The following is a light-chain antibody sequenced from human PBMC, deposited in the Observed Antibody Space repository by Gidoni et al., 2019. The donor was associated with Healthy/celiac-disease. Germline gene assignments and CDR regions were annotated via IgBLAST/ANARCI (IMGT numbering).Light chain of an antibody. CDR3: QQRSNWSPGGT. Sequence: IVLPQSPATLSLSPGERATLSCRARQSVSSYLAWYQQKPGQAPRLLIYDASNRDTGIPARLRGSGSGTDFNLTISSLEPEDFAIDYCQQRSNWSPGGTFGQGTKVEIK. J-gene: IGKJ1*01. CDR2: DAS. V-gene: IGKV3-11*01. CDR1: QSVSSY.